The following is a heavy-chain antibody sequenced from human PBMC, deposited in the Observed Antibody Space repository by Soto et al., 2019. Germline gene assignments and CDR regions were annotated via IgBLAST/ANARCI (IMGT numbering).Heavy chain of an antibody. CDR3: ARQGSY. CDR2: IYFNGNT. Sequence: SETLSLTCTVSGVSISDTSYYWGWIRQPPGKGLEWIGTIYFNGNTFYNPSLKSRLTISVDTSKNQISLRLTSVTAADTAVYYCARQGSYWGQGTLVTVS. V-gene: IGHV4-39*01. CDR1: GVSISDTSYY. J-gene: IGHJ4*02.